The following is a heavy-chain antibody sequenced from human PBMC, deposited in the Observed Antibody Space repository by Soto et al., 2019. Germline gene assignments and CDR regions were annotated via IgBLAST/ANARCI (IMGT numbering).Heavy chain of an antibody. J-gene: IGHJ6*02. V-gene: IGHV3-7*03. CDR3: AREAYDFWSGYYLYYYYGMXV. CDR2: IKQDGSEK. Sequence: HPGGSLRGSCAASGFTFSSYWMSWVRQAPGKGLGWGANIKQDGSEKYYVDSVKGRFTISGDNAKNSLYLQMNSLRAEDTAVYYCAREAYDFWSGYYLYYYYGMXVWGQGTTVT. CDR1: GFTFSSYW. D-gene: IGHD3-3*01.